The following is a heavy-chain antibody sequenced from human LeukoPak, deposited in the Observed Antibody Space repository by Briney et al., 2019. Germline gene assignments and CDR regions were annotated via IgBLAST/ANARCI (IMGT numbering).Heavy chain of an antibody. Sequence: SQTLSLTCAVSGGSFSSGGYSWSWIRQPPGKGLEWIGYIYHSGTTYYNPSLKSRVTISVNRSKNHFSLKLSSVTAADTAVYYRARALRGYSGYDLFDYWGQGTLVTVSS. CDR1: GGSFSSGGYS. CDR2: IYHSGTT. CDR3: ARALRGYSGYDLFDY. D-gene: IGHD5-12*01. V-gene: IGHV4-30-2*01. J-gene: IGHJ4*02.